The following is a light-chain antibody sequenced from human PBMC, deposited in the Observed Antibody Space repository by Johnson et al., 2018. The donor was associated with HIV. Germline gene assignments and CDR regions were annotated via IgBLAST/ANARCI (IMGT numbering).Light chain of an antibody. V-gene: IGLV1-51*02. CDR1: TSNTGDNF. CDR2: ENN. CDR3: GTWDTSLSAYV. J-gene: IGLJ1*01. Sequence: QSVLTQPPSVSAAPGQKVTISCSGTTSNTGDNFVSWYQQFPGTAPKLLIFENNKRPSGIPDRFSGSKSGTSATLGISGLQTGDEADYFCGTWDTSLSAYVFGTGTKVTVL.